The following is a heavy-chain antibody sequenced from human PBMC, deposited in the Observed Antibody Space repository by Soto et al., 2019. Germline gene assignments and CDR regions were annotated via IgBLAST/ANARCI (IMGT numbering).Heavy chain of an antibody. CDR3: ARYRREAVAGYTLDN. V-gene: IGHV4-59*01. CDR1: GSSISSNY. D-gene: IGHD6-13*01. CDR2: VYNSGST. J-gene: IGHJ4*02. Sequence: SETLSLTCTVSGSSISSNYWTWIRQPPGKGLEWIGYVYNSGSTNYNPSLKSRVTISEDTSKSQFSLKVNSMTAADTAVYYCARYRREAVAGYTLDNWGQGILVTVSS.